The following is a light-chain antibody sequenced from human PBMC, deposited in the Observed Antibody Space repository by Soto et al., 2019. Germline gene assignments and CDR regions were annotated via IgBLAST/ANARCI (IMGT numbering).Light chain of an antibody. CDR2: EGS. V-gene: IGLV2-23*01. CDR3: CSYAGSTGWV. Sequence: QSALTQPASVSGSPGQSITISCTGTSSDVGSYNLVSWYQQHPGKDHKLMIYEGSKRPSGVSNRFSGSKSGNTASLTIAGLQAEDEADYYCCSYAGSTGWVFGGGTKLTVL. J-gene: IGLJ3*02. CDR1: SSDVGSYNL.